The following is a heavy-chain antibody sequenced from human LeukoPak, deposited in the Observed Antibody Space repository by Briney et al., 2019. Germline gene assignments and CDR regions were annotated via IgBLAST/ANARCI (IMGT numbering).Heavy chain of an antibody. CDR1: GGSFGGYY. CDR3: ARGSRLQSFDY. CDR2: INHSGST. V-gene: IGHV4-34*01. Sequence: SETLSLTCAVYGGSFGGYYWSWIRQPPGKGLEWIGEINHSGSTNYNPSLKSRVTISVDTSKNQFSLKLSSVTAADTAVYYCARGSRLQSFDYWGQGTLVTVSS. J-gene: IGHJ4*02.